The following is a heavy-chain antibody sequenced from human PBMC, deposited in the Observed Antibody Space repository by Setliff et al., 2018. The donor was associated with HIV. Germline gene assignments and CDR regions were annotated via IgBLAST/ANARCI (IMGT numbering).Heavy chain of an antibody. CDR1: GGSIGVDC. CDR2: IYSNGIT. CDR3: ARLPRGPWRWDY. J-gene: IGHJ4*02. D-gene: IGHD5-12*01. V-gene: IGHV4-4*09. Sequence: PSETLSLTCTVSGGSIGVDCWSWIRQPPGKGLEWIGYIYSNGITRYNPSLKSRVTISLDTSKIEFSLTLKSVTAADTAIYYCARLPRGPWRWDYWGQGMLVTVPS.